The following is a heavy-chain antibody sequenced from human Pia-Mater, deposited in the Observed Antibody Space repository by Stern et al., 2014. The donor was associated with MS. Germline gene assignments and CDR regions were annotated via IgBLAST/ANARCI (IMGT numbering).Heavy chain of an antibody. Sequence: QVQLGQSGGGVVQPGRSLRLSCAASGFTFSSYGMHWVRQAPGKGLEWVAVIWYVGSNKYYADSVKGRFTISRDNSKNTLYLVLNSLRAEDTAVYYCARTSSPSPYYYYGMDVWGQGTMVTVSS. D-gene: IGHD6-13*01. CDR3: ARTSSPSPYYYYGMDV. CDR1: GFTFSSYG. V-gene: IGHV3-33*01. CDR2: IWYVGSNK. J-gene: IGHJ6*02.